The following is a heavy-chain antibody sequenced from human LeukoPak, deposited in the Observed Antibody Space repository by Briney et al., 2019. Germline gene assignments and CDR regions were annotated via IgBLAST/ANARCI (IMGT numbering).Heavy chain of an antibody. CDR3: ARVSYGSGSDEAFDI. Sequence: SETLSLTCTVSGGSISRGGYYWRWVRQPPGEGLEWIGYIYHSGSTYYNPSLKSRVTISVDRSKNQFSLKLSSVTAADTAVYYCARVSYGSGSDEAFDIWGQGPMVTVSS. V-gene: IGHV4-30-2*01. CDR2: IYHSGST. J-gene: IGHJ3*02. D-gene: IGHD3-10*01. CDR1: GGSISRGGYY.